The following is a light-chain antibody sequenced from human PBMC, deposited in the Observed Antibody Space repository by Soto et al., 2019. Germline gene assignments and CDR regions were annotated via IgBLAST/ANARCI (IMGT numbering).Light chain of an antibody. CDR3: SSYTSSSPVV. CDR2: DVS. Sequence: QSALTQPASVSGSPGQSITISCTGTSSDVGGYNYVSWYQQHPGKAPKLMIYDVSNRPSGVSNRFSGSKSGNTASLTFSGLQAEDEADYYCSSYTSSSPVVFGGGTKVTVL. J-gene: IGLJ2*01. CDR1: SSDVGGYNY. V-gene: IGLV2-14*01.